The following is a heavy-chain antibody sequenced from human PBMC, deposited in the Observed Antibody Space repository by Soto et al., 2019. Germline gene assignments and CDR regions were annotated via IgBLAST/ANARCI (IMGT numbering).Heavy chain of an antibody. D-gene: IGHD3-3*01. CDR2: ISSSSSYI. CDR3: ARDTDTIFGVSYAFDI. Sequence: EVQLVESGGGLVKPGGSLRLSCAASGFTFSSYSMNWVRQAPGQELEWVSSISSSSSYIYHADSVKGRFNISRDNYKNSLYQQMNSVRAEDTGVYYCARDTDTIFGVSYAFDIWGQGTMVTVSS. J-gene: IGHJ3*02. CDR1: GFTFSSYS. V-gene: IGHV3-21*01.